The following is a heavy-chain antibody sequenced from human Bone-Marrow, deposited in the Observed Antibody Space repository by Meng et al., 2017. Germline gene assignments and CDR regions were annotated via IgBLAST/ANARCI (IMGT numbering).Heavy chain of an antibody. J-gene: IGHJ5*02. V-gene: IGHV4-38-2*01. D-gene: IGHD2-15*01. CDR1: GYSISSGYY. CDR3: ARIVVVVAATRKGWFDP. CDR2: IYHSGST. Sequence: ESLKISCAVSGYSISSGYYWGWIRQPPGKGLEWIGSIYHSGSTYYNPSLKSRVTISVDTSKNQFSLKLSSVTAADTAVYYRARIVVVVAATRKGWFDPWGQGTLVTVSS.